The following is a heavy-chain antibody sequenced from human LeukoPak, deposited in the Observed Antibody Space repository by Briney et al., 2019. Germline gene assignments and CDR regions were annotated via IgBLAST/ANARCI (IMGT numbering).Heavy chain of an antibody. CDR3: ASGESYYYGMDV. CDR1: GGSISSGDYY. V-gene: IGHV4-30-4*01. CDR2: IYYSGST. Sequence: PSQTLSLTCTVSGGSISSGDYYWSWIRQPPGKGLEWIGYIYYSGSTYYNPSLKSRVTISVDTSKNQFSLKLSSVTAAGTAVYYCASGESYYYGMDVWGQGTTVTVSS. J-gene: IGHJ6*02.